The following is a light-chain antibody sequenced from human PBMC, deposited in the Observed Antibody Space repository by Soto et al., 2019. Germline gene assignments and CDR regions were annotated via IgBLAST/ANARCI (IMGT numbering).Light chain of an antibody. CDR2: EGS. CDR1: SSDVGSYNF. CDR3: CSYAGSSTWV. J-gene: IGLJ3*02. V-gene: IGLV2-23*01. Sequence: QSALTQPASVSGSPGQSITISCTGSSSDVGSYNFVSWHQQHPGKAPKLMIYEGSKRPLGVSNRFSGSKSGNTASLTISGLQAEDEADYYCCSYAGSSTWVFGGGTKVTVL.